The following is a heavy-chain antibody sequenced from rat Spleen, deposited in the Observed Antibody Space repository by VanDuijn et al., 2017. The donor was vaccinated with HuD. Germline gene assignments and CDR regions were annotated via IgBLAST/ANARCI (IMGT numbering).Heavy chain of an antibody. CDR2: ISYDGSST. CDR1: GFTFSDYY. Sequence: EVQLVESDGGLVQPGRSLKLSCAASGFTFSDYYMAWVRQAPTKGLEWVATISYDGSSTYYRDPVKGRFTISRDNAKSTLYLQMDSLRSEDTATYYCARWDSGFDYWGQGVMVTVSS. CDR3: ARWDSGFDY. D-gene: IGHD4-3*01. J-gene: IGHJ2*01. V-gene: IGHV5-29*01.